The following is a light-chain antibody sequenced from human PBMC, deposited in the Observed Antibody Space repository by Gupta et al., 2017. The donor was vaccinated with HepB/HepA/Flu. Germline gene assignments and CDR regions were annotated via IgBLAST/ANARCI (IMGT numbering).Light chain of an antibody. CDR1: QSVSSY. J-gene: IGKJ2*04. V-gene: IGKV3-11*01. CDR3: QQRSNWPPSS. CDR2: DAS. Sequence: EIVLTQSPATLSLSPGERATLSCRASQSVSSYLAWYQQKPGQAPRLLIYDASNRATGIPARFSGSGSGTGFTLTISSLEPEDFAVYYCQQRSNWPPSSFGQGTKLEIK.